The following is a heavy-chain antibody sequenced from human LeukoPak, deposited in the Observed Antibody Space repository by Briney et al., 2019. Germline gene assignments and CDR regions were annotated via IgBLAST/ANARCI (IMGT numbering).Heavy chain of an antibody. CDR1: GFTFSSYW. D-gene: IGHD3-22*01. J-gene: IGHJ4*02. CDR3: ARVSGRDSSGIREDFDY. Sequence: PGGSLRLSCAASGFTFSSYWMSWVRQAPGKGLEWVANIKQDGSEEYSVDSVMGRFTIYRDNAKNSLYLQMNSLSAEDTAVYYCARVSGRDSSGIREDFDYWGQGTLVTVSS. V-gene: IGHV3-7*01. CDR2: IKQDGSEE.